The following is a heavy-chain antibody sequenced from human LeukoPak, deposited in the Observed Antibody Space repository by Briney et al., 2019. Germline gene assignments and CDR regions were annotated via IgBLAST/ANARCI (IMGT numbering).Heavy chain of an antibody. CDR1: GFIFDDYG. J-gene: IGHJ6*02. CDR3: ARDSSGYDSYGMDA. Sequence: GGSLRLSCAASGFIFDDYGMSWVRQVPGKGPEWVSGINWNGDKITYADSVKGRFTISRDNAKNSLYLQMNSLRAEDTAVYYCARDSSGYDSYGMDAWGQGTTVTVSS. D-gene: IGHD5-12*01. V-gene: IGHV3-20*04. CDR2: INWNGDKI.